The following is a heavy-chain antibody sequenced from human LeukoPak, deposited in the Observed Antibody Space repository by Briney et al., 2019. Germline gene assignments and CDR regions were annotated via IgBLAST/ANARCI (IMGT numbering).Heavy chain of an antibody. CDR2: IYTSGST. Sequence: PSETLSLTCTVSGGSISSGSYYWSWIRQPAGKGLEWIGRIYTSGSTNYNPSLKSRVGISVDTSKNQFSLKLSSVTAADTAVYYCARDTYDFWSAPHNWFDPWGQGTLVTVSS. CDR1: GGSISSGSYY. V-gene: IGHV4-61*02. D-gene: IGHD3-3*01. CDR3: ARDTYDFWSAPHNWFDP. J-gene: IGHJ5*02.